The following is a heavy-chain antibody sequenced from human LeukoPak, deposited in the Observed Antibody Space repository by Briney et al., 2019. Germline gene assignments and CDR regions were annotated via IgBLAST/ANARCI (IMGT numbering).Heavy chain of an antibody. CDR1: ACTLSHLS. V-gene: IGHV1-24*01. Sequence: ASVKVSCKVSACTLSHLSIHWVRQAPGKGLEYVGGSDPEDGERFHAQRFQGRVTMTEDTSMDTAYMELSSLRSEDTAVYYCVTDRARLFWYFDLWGRGTLVTVSS. CDR3: VTDRARLFWYFDL. D-gene: IGHD2-21*02. J-gene: IGHJ2*01. CDR2: SDPEDGER.